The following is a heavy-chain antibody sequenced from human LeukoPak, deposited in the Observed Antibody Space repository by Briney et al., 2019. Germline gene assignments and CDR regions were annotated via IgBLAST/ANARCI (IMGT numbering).Heavy chain of an antibody. V-gene: IGHV3-30*18. CDR3: AKMGATSGPPELG. CDR2: ISYDGSNK. J-gene: IGHJ4*02. Sequence: GGSLRLSCAASGFTFSSYGMHWVRQAPGKGLEWVAVISYDGSNKYYADSVKGRFTISRDNSKNTLYLQMNSLRAEDTAVYYCAKMGATSGPPELGWGQGTLVTASS. CDR1: GFTFSSYG. D-gene: IGHD1-26*01.